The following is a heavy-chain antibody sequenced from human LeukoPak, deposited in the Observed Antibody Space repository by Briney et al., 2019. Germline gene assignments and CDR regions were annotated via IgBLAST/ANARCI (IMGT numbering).Heavy chain of an antibody. D-gene: IGHD5-24*01. J-gene: IGHJ3*02. CDR1: GGSISSYY. Sequence: SETLSLTCTVSGGSISSYYWSWIRQPPGKGLEWIGYIYYSGSTNYNPSLKSRVTISMDTSKNQFSLKLSSVTAADTAVYYCARRRGDGYSDIWGQGTMVTVFS. CDR2: IYYSGST. CDR3: ARRRGDGYSDI. V-gene: IGHV4-59*08.